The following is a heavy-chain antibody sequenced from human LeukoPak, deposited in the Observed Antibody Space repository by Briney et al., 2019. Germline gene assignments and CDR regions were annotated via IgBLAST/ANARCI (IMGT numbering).Heavy chain of an antibody. V-gene: IGHV1-46*01. Sequence: ASVKVSCKASGYMFTNYYMRWVRQAPGQGLEWMGIINPSGGNTRYTQKFQGRVTMTRDRSTSTVYMELSSLRSEDTAVYYCAREPIGSTWYYFDSWGQGTLVTVSS. CDR2: INPSGGNT. CDR1: GYMFTNYY. J-gene: IGHJ4*02. CDR3: AREPIGSTWYYFDS. D-gene: IGHD6-13*01.